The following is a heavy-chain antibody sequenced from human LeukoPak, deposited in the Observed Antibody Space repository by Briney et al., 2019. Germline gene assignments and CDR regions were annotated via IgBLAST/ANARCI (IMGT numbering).Heavy chain of an antibody. CDR1: GFTFSSYA. V-gene: IGHV3-23*01. D-gene: IGHD6-13*01. Sequence: GGSLRLSCAASGFTFSSYAMSWVRQAPGKGLEWVSAISGSGGSTYYADSVKGRFTISRDNSKNSLYLQMNSLRAEDTAVYYCARRIAAAAAPYYFDYWGQGTLVTVSS. J-gene: IGHJ4*02. CDR2: ISGSGGST. CDR3: ARRIAAAAAPYYFDY.